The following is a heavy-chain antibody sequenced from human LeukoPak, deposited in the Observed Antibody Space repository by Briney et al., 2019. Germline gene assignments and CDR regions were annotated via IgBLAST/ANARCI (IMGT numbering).Heavy chain of an antibody. CDR3: ARDKTTTWGYYFDY. V-gene: IGHV3-21*01. D-gene: IGHD4-17*01. CDR1: GSTFSSYS. CDR2: ISSSSSYT. Sequence: GGSLRLSCAASGSTFSSYSMNWVRQAPGKGLEWVSSISSSSSYTYYADSVKGRFTISRDNAKNSLYLQMNSLRAEDTAVYYCARDKTTTWGYYFDYWGQGTLVTVSS. J-gene: IGHJ4*02.